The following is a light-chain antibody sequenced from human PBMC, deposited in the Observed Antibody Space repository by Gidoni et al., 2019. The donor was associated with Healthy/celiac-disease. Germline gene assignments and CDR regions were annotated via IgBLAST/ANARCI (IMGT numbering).Light chain of an antibody. J-gene: IGLJ3*02. V-gene: IGLV1-47*02. Sequence: QSVLTQPPSASGTPGQGVTISCSGSSSNIGSNYVYWYQQLPGTAPKLLIYSNNQRPSGVPDRFSGSKSGTSASLAISGLRSEDEADYYCAAWDDSLSGPVFGGGTKLTAL. CDR1: SSNIGSNY. CDR3: AAWDDSLSGPV. CDR2: SNN.